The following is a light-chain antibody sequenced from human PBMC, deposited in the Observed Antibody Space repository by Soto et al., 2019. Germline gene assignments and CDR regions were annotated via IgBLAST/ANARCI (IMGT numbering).Light chain of an antibody. CDR2: DAS. CDR3: QQYQSYSFS. V-gene: IGKV1-5*01. CDR1: QSISSW. Sequence: MTQSPATLSASVGDRVTITCRASQSISSWLAWYQQKPGKAPKLLIYDASSLESGVPSRFSGSGSGTEFTLTISSLQPDDFATYYCQQYQSYSFSFGGGTKVDIK. J-gene: IGKJ4*01.